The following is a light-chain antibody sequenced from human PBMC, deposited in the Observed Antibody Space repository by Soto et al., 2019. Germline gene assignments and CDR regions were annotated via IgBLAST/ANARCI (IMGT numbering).Light chain of an antibody. Sequence: EIVMTQSPATLSVSPGERATLSCRASQSVGSNLAWYQQKPGQAPKLLIYGASTRATGIPARFSGSGSGTECALTISSPQSEDFALYFCHQYNNWHPDRTFGQGTKVDIK. CDR2: GAS. J-gene: IGKJ1*01. V-gene: IGKV3-15*01. CDR3: HQYNNWHPDRT. CDR1: QSVGSN.